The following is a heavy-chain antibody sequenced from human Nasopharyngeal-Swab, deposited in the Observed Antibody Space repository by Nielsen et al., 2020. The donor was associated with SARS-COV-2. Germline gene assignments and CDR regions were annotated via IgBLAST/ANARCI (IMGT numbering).Heavy chain of an antibody. CDR1: GFAFRSTW. D-gene: IGHD3-3*01. CDR2: IKRRSDGGTT. Sequence: GESLKISCAASGFAFRSTWMNWVRLAPGRGLEWVGRIKRRSDGGTTEYAAPVKGRFTISRDDSENTFYLQMSSLRSEDTGLYYCATDGSGAYYDGWFGSWGQGTLVTVSS. CDR3: ATDGSGAYYDGWFGS. V-gene: IGHV3-15*01. J-gene: IGHJ5*01.